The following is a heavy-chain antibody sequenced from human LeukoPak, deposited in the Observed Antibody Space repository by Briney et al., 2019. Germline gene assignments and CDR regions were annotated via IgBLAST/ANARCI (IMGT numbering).Heavy chain of an antibody. CDR1: GGSISGYY. D-gene: IGHD6-6*01. Sequence: SETLSLTCTVSGGSISGYYWSWIRQPPGKGLEWIGYIYYSGSTNYNPSLKSRVTISVDASKNQFSLKLSSVTAADTAVYYCARDSSTYNWFDPWGQGTLVTVSS. CDR2: IYYSGST. V-gene: IGHV4-59*01. CDR3: ARDSSTYNWFDP. J-gene: IGHJ5*02.